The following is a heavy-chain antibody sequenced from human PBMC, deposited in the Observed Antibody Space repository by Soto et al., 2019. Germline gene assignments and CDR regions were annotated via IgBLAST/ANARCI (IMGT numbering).Heavy chain of an antibody. CDR1: GLSISSDNW. Sequence: QVQLQESGPGLVRPSGTVSLTCAVSGLSISSDNWWSWVRQPPGKGLEWIGEIHHSGSTHYIPSLKSPVPMSVVRSKALFFPIMNSLTAADTAFYYCARGQGSHPGDWGQGTLVLVSS. D-gene: IGHD3-10*01. CDR3: ARGQGSHPGD. J-gene: IGHJ4*02. V-gene: IGHV4-4*02. CDR2: IHHSGST.